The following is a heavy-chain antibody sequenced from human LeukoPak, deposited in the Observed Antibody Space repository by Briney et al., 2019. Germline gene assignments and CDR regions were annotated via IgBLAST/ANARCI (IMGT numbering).Heavy chain of an antibody. V-gene: IGHV4-4*07. CDR1: GGSITSHY. D-gene: IGHD3-16*01. CDR3: VRGSYGYLDS. J-gene: IGHJ4*02. CDR2: FYNSGGT. Sequence: SETLSLTCTVSGGSITSHYWTWIRQPAGKGLEWIGRFYNSGGTYYNPSLKARVTMSVDTSKNQFPLKVNSVTAADTAVYYCVRGSYGYLDSWGPGTLVTVSS.